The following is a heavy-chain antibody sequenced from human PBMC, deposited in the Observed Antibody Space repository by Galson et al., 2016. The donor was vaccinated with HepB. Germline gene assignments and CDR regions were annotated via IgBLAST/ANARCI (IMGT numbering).Heavy chain of an antibody. V-gene: IGHV4-4*02. CDR1: GGSIRSSNW. CDR3: AGLSGSYKFDC. J-gene: IGHJ4*02. CDR2: IHHSGST. Sequence: SETLSLTCAVFGGSIRSSNWWSWVRQPPGKGLEWIGEIHHSGSTTYNPSLRSRVTISVDTSKNQFSLRLSSVTAVDTAVYYCAGLSGSYKFDCWGQGTLVTVSS. D-gene: IGHD1-26*01.